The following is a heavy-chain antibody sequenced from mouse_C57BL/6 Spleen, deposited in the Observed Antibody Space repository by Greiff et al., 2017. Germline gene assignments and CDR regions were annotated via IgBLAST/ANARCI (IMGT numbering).Heavy chain of an antibody. CDR3: ARGGYDGYYFFDY. CDR2: IDPEDGET. J-gene: IGHJ2*01. CDR1: GFNIKDYY. Sequence: EVQLQQSGAELVKPGASVKLSCTASGFNIKDYYMHWVKQRTEQGLEWIGRIDPEDGETKYAPKFPGKSTITADTSSNTAYLQLSSLTSEDTAVYYCARGGYDGYYFFDYWGQGTTLTVSS. V-gene: IGHV14-2*01. D-gene: IGHD2-3*01.